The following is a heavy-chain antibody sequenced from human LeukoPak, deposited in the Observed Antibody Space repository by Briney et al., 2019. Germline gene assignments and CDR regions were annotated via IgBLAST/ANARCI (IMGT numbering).Heavy chain of an antibody. CDR2: IGVSGGPT. V-gene: IGHV3-23*01. Sequence: GGSLRLSCAASGFTFTTYTMNWVRQAPGKGLEWVSSIGVSGGPTYYADSVKGRFTISRDDSKTTLYLQMNSLRAEDTAVYYCANNFYASGSWGFDLWGQGTLVTVSS. CDR3: ANNFYASGSWGFDL. J-gene: IGHJ3*01. D-gene: IGHD3-10*01. CDR1: GFTFTTYT.